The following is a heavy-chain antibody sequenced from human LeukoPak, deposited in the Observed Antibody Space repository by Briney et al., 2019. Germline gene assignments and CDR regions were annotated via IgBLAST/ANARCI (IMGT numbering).Heavy chain of an antibody. CDR3: ARELIGGVSFRDY. J-gene: IGHJ4*02. CDR2: IKEEGTVK. Sequence: GGSLRLSCVVSGFSFNTYWMSWAREAPGKGLERVANIKEEGTVKYYLDSVKGRFPISRDNAKSSLYLQMNSLRAEDTAVYYCARELIGGVSFRDYWRQGTLVTVSS. D-gene: IGHD3-16*01. V-gene: IGHV3-7*01. CDR1: GFSFNTYW.